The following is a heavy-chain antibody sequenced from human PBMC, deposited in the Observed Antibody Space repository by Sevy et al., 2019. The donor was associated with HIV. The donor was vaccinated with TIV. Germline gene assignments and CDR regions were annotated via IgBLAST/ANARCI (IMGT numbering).Heavy chain of an antibody. Sequence: SETLSLTCAVYGGSFSAYYWSWIRQPPGKGLEWIGEINHSGSTNYNPSLKSRVTISLDTSKNQFSLKLSSVTAADTAVYYCARHCGGPSRSHAFDIRGQGTMVTVSS. CDR3: ARHCGGPSRSHAFDI. D-gene: IGHD2-21*01. V-gene: IGHV4-34*01. J-gene: IGHJ3*02. CDR1: GGSFSAYY. CDR2: INHSGST.